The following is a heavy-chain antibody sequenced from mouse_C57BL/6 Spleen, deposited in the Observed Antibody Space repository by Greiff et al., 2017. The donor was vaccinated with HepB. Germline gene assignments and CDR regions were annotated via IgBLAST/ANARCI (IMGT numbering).Heavy chain of an antibody. CDR1: GYTFTDYE. Sequence: VQLQQSGAELVRPGASVTLSCKASGYTFTDYEMHWVKQTPVHGLEWIGAIDPETGGTAYNQKFKGKAILTADKSSSTAYMELRSLTSEDSAVYYCTRGGYDGFAYWGQGTLVTVSA. V-gene: IGHV1-15*01. J-gene: IGHJ3*01. CDR3: TRGGYDGFAY. CDR2: IDPETGGT. D-gene: IGHD2-3*01.